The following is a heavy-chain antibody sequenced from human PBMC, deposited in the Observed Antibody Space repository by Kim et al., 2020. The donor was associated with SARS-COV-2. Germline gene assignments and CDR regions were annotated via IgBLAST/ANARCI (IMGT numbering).Heavy chain of an antibody. CDR3: ARLDSSSIYYYYGMDV. D-gene: IGHD6-6*01. V-gene: IGHV4-39*01. CDR1: GGSISSSSYY. Sequence: SETLSLTCTVSGGSISSSSYYWGWIRQPPGKGLEWIGSIYYSGSTYYNPSLKSRVTISVDTSKNQFSLKLSSVTAADTAVYYCARLDSSSIYYYYGMDV. J-gene: IGHJ6*01. CDR2: IYYSGST.